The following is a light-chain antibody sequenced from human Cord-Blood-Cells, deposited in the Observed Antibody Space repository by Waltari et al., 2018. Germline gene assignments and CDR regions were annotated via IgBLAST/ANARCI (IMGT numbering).Light chain of an antibody. Sequence: QSALTQPASVSGSPGQSITISCTGTSSDVGGYNYVSWYQQHPGKATKLMIYEVSNRPSGVSNRFSGSKSGNTASLTISGLQAEDEADYYCSSYTSSSTWVFSGGTKLTVL. V-gene: IGLV2-14*01. J-gene: IGLJ3*02. CDR1: SSDVGGYNY. CDR2: EVS. CDR3: SSYTSSSTWV.